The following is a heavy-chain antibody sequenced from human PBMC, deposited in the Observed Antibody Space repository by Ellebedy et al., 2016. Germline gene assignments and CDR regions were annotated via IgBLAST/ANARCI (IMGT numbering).Heavy chain of an antibody. V-gene: IGHV3-49*04. D-gene: IGHD2-8*01. CDR3: TRGSTYYYSNGVSSFDI. CDR2: IRSKAYGETI. J-gene: IGHJ3*02. Sequence: GESLKISXAVSGFSVGDYAMSWVRQAPGKGLEWVGFIRSKAYGETIEYAASVKDRFTISRDNSKSIAYLQMNSLKTEDTAVYYCTRGSTYYYSNGVSSFDIWGQGTTVTVSS. CDR1: GFSVGDYA.